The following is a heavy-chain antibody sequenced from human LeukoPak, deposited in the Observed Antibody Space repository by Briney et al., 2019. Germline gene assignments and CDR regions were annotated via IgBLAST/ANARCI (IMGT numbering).Heavy chain of an antibody. J-gene: IGHJ5*02. CDR3: AKDSQYCSGGSCYSTGFDP. D-gene: IGHD2-15*01. CDR1: GFTFSSYA. CDR2: ISGSGGST. Sequence: GGSLRLSCAASGFTFSSYAMSWVRQAPGKGLEWVSAISGSGGSTYYAESVKGRFTISRDNSKNTLYLQMNSLRAEDTAVYYCAKDSQYCSGGSCYSTGFDPWGQGTLVTVSS. V-gene: IGHV3-23*01.